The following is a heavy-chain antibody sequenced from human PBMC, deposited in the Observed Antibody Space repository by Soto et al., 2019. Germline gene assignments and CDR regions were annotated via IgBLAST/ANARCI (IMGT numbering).Heavy chain of an antibody. Sequence: PSETLSLTCAVYGGSFSGYYWSWIRQPPGKGLEWIGEINHSGSTNYNPSLKSRVTISVDTSKNQFSLKLSSVTAADTAVYYCESKSGSYALDYWGQGNLVTVSS. CDR1: GGSFSGYY. CDR2: INHSGST. D-gene: IGHD1-26*01. CDR3: ESKSGSYALDY. V-gene: IGHV4-34*01. J-gene: IGHJ4*02.